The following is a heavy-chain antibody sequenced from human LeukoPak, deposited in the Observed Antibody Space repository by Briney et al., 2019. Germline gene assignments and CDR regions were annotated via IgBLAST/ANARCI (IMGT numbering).Heavy chain of an antibody. D-gene: IGHD1-26*01. J-gene: IGHJ4*02. CDR2: ISYGGSNK. V-gene: IGHV3-30*04. Sequence: PGRSLRLSCAASGFTFSSYAMHWVRQAPGKGLEWVAVISYGGSNKYYADSVKGRFTISRDNSKNTLYLQMNSLRAEDTAVYYCARAIVGATADFDYWGQGTLVTVSS. CDR3: ARAIVGATADFDY. CDR1: GFTFSSYA.